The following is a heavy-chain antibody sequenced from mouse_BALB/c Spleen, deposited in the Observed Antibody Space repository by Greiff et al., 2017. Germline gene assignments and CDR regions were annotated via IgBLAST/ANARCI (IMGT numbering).Heavy chain of an antibody. Sequence: LQQPGSELVRPGASVKLSCKASGYTFTSYWMHWVKQRHGQGLEWIGNIYPGSGSTNYDEKFKSKGTLTVDTSSSTAYMHLSSLTSEDSAVYYCTRDYGNYFDYWGQGTTLTVSS. CDR3: TRDYGNYFDY. D-gene: IGHD1-1*01. CDR2: IYPGSGST. V-gene: IGHV1S22*01. J-gene: IGHJ2*01. CDR1: GYTFTSYW.